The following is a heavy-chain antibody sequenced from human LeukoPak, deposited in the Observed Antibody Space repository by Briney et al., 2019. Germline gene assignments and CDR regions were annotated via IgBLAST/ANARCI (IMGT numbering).Heavy chain of an antibody. CDR1: GFTFDDYG. Sequence: GGSLRLSCAASGFTFDDYGMSWVRQAPGKGLEWVSGINWNGGSTGYADSVKGRFTISRDNAKNSLYLQMNSLRAEDTAVYYCAKGVPYDSWSGPHYSDYWGQGTLVTVSS. V-gene: IGHV3-20*04. D-gene: IGHD3-3*01. CDR2: INWNGGST. CDR3: AKGVPYDSWSGPHYSDY. J-gene: IGHJ4*02.